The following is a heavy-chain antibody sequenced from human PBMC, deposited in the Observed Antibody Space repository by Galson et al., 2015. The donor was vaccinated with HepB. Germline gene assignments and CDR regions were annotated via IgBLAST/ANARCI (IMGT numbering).Heavy chain of an antibody. CDR1: GFTFSSYD. J-gene: IGHJ5*02. CDR2: IGTAGDT. V-gene: IGHV3-13*01. Sequence: SLRLSCAASGFTFSSYDMHWVRQATGKGLEWVSAIGTAGDTYYPGSVKGRFTISRENAKNSLYLQMNSLRAGDTAVYYCARGNSDYYDSSGYYLNWFDPWGQGTLVTVSS. CDR3: ARGNSDYYDSSGYYLNWFDP. D-gene: IGHD3-22*01.